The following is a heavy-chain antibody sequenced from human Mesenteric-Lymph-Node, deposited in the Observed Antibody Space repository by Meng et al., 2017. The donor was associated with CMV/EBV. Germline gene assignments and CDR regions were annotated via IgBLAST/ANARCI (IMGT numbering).Heavy chain of an antibody. J-gene: IGHJ3*02. CDR3: ARDLDYGGNRATGAFDI. CDR2: INQDGSEK. D-gene: IGHD4-23*01. CDR1: GFTFSSYW. Sequence: GGSLRLSCAASGFTFSSYWMSWVRQAPGKGLEWVANINQDGSEKYNVDSVKGRFTISRDNAKNSLYLQMNNLRAGDTAVYYCARDLDYGGNRATGAFDIWGQGTMVTVSS. V-gene: IGHV3-7*01.